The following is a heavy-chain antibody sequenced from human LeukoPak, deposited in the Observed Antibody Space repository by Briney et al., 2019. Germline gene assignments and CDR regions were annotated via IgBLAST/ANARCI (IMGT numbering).Heavy chain of an antibody. CDR1: GYTFTSYG. CDR3: ARDRGGSYHSRLWIDY. J-gene: IGHJ4*02. CDR2: ISAYNGNT. Sequence: GGSLRLSCAASGYTFTSYGISWVRQAPGQGLEWMGWISAYNGNTNYAQKLQGRVTMTTDTSTSTAYMELRSLRSDDTAVYYCARDRGGSYHSRLWIDYWGQGTLVTVSS. V-gene: IGHV1-18*01. D-gene: IGHD1-26*01.